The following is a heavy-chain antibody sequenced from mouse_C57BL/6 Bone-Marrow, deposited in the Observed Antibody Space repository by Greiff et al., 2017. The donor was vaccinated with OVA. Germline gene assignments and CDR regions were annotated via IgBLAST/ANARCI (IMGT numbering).Heavy chain of an antibody. CDR1: GFTFSDYG. CDR2: ISSGSSTI. CDR3: EGDGYYPFAY. V-gene: IGHV5-17*01. Sequence: DVMLVESGGGLVKPGGPLKLSCAASGFTFSDYGMHWVRQAPEKGLEWVAYISSGSSTIYYADTVKGRFTISRDNAKNTLFLQMTSLRSEDTAMYYCEGDGYYPFAYWGQGTLVTVSA. D-gene: IGHD2-3*01. J-gene: IGHJ3*01.